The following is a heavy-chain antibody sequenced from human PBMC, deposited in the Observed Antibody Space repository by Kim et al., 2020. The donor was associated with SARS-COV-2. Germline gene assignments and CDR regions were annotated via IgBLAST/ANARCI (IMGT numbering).Heavy chain of an antibody. J-gene: IGHJ5*02. CDR3: ARAARGPFPIFGVVNWFDP. Sequence: SETLSLTCTVSGGSISSYYWSWIRQPPGKGLEWIGYIYYSGSTNYNPSLKRSVTISVDTSKNQFSLKLSPVTAADTAVYYCARAARGPFPIFGVVNWFDPWGQGTLVTVSS. CDR1: GGSISSYY. V-gene: IGHV4-59*13. CDR2: IYYSGST. D-gene: IGHD3-3*01.